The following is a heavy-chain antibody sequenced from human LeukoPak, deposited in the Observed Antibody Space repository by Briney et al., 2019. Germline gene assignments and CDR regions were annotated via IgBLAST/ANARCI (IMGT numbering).Heavy chain of an antibody. V-gene: IGHV3-23*01. CDR1: GYTFSSYA. CDR3: AKDLAYYYDSSGYYYY. Sequence: GGSLRLSCAASGYTFSSYAMSWVRQAPGKGLEWVSAISGSGGSTYYADSVKGRVTISRDTSKNTLYLQMNSLRAEDTAVYYCAKDLAYYYDSSGYYYYWGQGTLVTVSS. J-gene: IGHJ4*02. CDR2: ISGSGGST. D-gene: IGHD3-22*01.